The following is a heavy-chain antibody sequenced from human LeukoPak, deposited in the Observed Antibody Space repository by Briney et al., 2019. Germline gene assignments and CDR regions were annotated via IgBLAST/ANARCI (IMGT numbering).Heavy chain of an antibody. D-gene: IGHD3-22*01. J-gene: IGHJ5*02. CDR1: GYTFTSYG. V-gene: IGHV1-18*01. Sequence: GSSVKVSYKASGYTFTSYGISWVRQAPGQGLEWMGWISAYNGNTNYAQKLQGRVTMTTDTSTSTAYMELRSLRSDDTAVYYCARAIVDSSGYYPGDPWGQGTLVTVSS. CDR3: ARAIVDSSGYYPGDP. CDR2: ISAYNGNT.